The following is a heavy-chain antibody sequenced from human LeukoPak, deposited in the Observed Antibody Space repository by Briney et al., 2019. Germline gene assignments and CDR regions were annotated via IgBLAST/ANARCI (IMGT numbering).Heavy chain of an antibody. V-gene: IGHV4-39*01. D-gene: IGHD5-18*01. Sequence: SETLSLTCTVPGGSISSSSYYWGWIRQPPGKGLEWIGSIYYSGSTYYNPSLKSRVTISVDTSKNQFSLKLSSVTAADTAVYYCARRGYSYGSYYMDVWGKGTTVTISS. CDR1: GGSISSSSYY. CDR2: IYYSGST. J-gene: IGHJ6*03. CDR3: ARRGYSYGSYYMDV.